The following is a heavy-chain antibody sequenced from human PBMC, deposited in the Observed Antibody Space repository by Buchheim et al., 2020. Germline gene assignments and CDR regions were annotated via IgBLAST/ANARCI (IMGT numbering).Heavy chain of an antibody. D-gene: IGHD3-10*01. CDR2: IYYSGST. Sequence: QVQLQESGPGLVKPSETLSLTCTVSGGSISSYYWSWIRQPPGKGLEWIGYIYYSGSTNYNPSLKSRVTISVDTSKNQFSLKLSSVTAADTAVYYCAREFVVRGVITKNWFDPWGQGTL. CDR3: AREFVVRGVITKNWFDP. V-gene: IGHV4-59*01. CDR1: GGSISSYY. J-gene: IGHJ5*02.